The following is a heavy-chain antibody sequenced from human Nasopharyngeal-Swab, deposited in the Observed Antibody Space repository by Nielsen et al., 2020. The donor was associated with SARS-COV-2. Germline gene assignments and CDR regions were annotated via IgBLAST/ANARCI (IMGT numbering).Heavy chain of an antibody. J-gene: IGHJ4*02. CDR3: TAHREYVATAA. CDR2: IRNKAKNYAT. V-gene: IGHV3-73*01. Sequence: IRQPPGKGLEFVGRIRNKAKNYATTAVASVRGRFSLSRDDSKNTAYLHMSGMKSEDTAVYYCTAHREYVATAAWGQGVLVTVSS. D-gene: IGHD2-2*01.